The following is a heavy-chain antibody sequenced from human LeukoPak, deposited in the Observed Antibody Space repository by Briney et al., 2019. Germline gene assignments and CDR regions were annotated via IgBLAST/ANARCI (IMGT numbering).Heavy chain of an antibody. CDR2: INHSGST. CDR3: GRRARKGYCSSTSCYGDGPWFDP. Sequence: SETLSLTCAVYGGSFSGYYWSWIRQPPGKGLEWIGEINHSGSTNYNPSLKSRVTISVDTSKHQFSLKLSSVTAADTAVYYCGRRARKGYCSSTSCYGDGPWFDPWGQGTLVTVSS. D-gene: IGHD2-2*01. J-gene: IGHJ5*02. V-gene: IGHV4-34*01. CDR1: GGSFSGYY.